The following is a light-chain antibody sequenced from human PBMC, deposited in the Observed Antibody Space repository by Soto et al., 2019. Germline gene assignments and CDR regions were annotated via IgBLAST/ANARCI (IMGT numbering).Light chain of an antibody. CDR3: SSYTGSNDLV. CDR2: EAR. V-gene: IGLV2-8*01. CDR1: SNDVGGFSY. J-gene: IGLJ2*01. Sequence: QSVLTQPPSASGSPGQSVTISCTGTSNDVGGFSYVSWYQQHAGKAPKLMIYEARKRPSGVPDRFSGSKSGNTASLTVSGLQADDEADYYCSSYTGSNDLVFGGGTKLTV.